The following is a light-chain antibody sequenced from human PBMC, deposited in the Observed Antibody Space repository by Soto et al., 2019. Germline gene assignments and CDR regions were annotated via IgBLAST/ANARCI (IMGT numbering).Light chain of an antibody. CDR1: QDINSY. CDR3: QQLHVYPST. Sequence: IQLTQSPSSLSASVGDRVTITCRASQDINSYLAWYQQKPGKAPNLLIYAGTSLQSGVPSRFSRSGSGTEVTLTIKRLQPEDCGTYYWQQLHVYPSTFGGGTKVE. CDR2: AGT. J-gene: IGKJ4*01. V-gene: IGKV1-9*01.